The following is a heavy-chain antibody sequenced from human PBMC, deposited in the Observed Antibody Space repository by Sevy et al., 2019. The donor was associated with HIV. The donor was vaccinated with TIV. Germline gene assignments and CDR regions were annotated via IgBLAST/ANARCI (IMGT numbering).Heavy chain of an antibody. J-gene: IGHJ4*02. CDR1: GGSISGYY. CDR2: IYYSGGT. D-gene: IGHD3-10*01. CDR3: ARYCGSGTFFDS. Sequence: SETLSLTCTVSGGSISGYYWGWIRQPPGKELEWIGYIYYSGGTNYNPSLKSRLTILVDRSKNQFSLRLSSVTAADTDVDYWARYCGSGTFFDSWGQGTLVTVSS. V-gene: IGHV4-59*13.